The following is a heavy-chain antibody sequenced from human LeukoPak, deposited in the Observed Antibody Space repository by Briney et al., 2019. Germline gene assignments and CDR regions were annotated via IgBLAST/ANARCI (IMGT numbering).Heavy chain of an antibody. J-gene: IGHJ4*02. CDR2: VHLNGAT. Sequence: PSETLSLTCAVSGGSILSTNWWSWVRQPPGKRLEVIGEVHLNGATNYTPSVEGRVTMSIDKSKNHLSLEVISVTAADTAMYYCTRESGAFSPFGFWGQGTLVTVSS. CDR3: TRESGAFSPFGF. CDR1: GGSILSTNW. V-gene: IGHV4-4*02. D-gene: IGHD1-26*01.